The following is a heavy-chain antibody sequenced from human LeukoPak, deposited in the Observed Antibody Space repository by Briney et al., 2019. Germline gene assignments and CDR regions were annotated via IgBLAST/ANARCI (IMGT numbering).Heavy chain of an antibody. Sequence: PGGSLRLSCAASGFTFSSYGMHWVRQAPGKGLEWVAVISYDGSNKYYADSVKGRFTISRDNSKNTLYLQMNSLRAEDTAVYYCARDTLYGDYVHLLTTKVDMAPLDIWGQGTMVTVSS. J-gene: IGHJ3*02. V-gene: IGHV3-30*03. CDR2: ISYDGSNK. D-gene: IGHD4-17*01. CDR3: ARDTLYGDYVHLLTTKVDMAPLDI. CDR1: GFTFSSYG.